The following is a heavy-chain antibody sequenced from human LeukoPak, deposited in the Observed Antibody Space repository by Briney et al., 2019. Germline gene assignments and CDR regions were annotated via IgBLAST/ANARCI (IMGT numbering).Heavy chain of an antibody. CDR2: IITSGGNT. D-gene: IGHD3-10*01. J-gene: IGHJ4*02. V-gene: IGHV1-46*01. Sequence: ASVTVSCKASGYSFPKYYMHWVRQAPGQGPEGMGIIITSGGNTNYAQQFQSRVTMTRDTSTSTVYLELSSLRAEDTAVYYCVREFSGGLFDYWGQGTLVTVSS. CDR3: VREFSGGLFDY. CDR1: GYSFPKYY.